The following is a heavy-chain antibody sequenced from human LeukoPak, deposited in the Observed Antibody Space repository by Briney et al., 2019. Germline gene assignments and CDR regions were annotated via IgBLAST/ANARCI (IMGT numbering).Heavy chain of an antibody. CDR1: GFTFSSYA. Sequence: PGGSLRLSCAASGFTFSSYAMSWVRQAPGKGLEWVGFIRSKAYGGTTEYAASVKGRFTISRDDSKSIAYLQMNGLKTEDTAVYYCTRAATYYYDSSGYYPDYWGQGTLVTVSS. CDR3: TRAATYYYDSSGYYPDY. D-gene: IGHD3-22*01. V-gene: IGHV3-49*04. J-gene: IGHJ4*02. CDR2: IRSKAYGGTT.